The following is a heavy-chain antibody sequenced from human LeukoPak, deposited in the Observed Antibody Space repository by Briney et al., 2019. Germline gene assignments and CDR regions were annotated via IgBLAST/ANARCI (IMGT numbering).Heavy chain of an antibody. CDR1: GGSISSSSYY. D-gene: IGHD2-2*02. CDR3: ARPYAEGYCSSTCCYSGPWYFDL. J-gene: IGHJ2*01. CDR2: IYYSGST. V-gene: IGHV4-39*01. Sequence: SETLSLTCTVSGGSISSSSYYWGWIRQPPGKGLEWLGSIYYSGSTYYNPSLKSRVTISVDTSKNQFSLKLSSVTAADTAVYYCARPYAEGYCSSTCCYSGPWYFDLWGRGTLVTVPS.